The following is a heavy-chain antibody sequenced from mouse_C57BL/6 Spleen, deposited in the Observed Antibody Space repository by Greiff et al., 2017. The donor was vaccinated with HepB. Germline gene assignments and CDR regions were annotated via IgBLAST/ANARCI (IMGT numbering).Heavy chain of an antibody. CDR1: GYSITSGYY. CDR2: ISYDGSN. Sequence: EVQLQESGPGLVKPSQSLSLTCSVTGYSITSGYYWNWIRQFPGNKLEWMGYISYDGSNNYNPSLKNRISITRDTSKNQFFLKLNSVTTEDTATYYCAKAFYGNFYFDVWGTGTTVTVSS. D-gene: IGHD2-1*01. CDR3: AKAFYGNFYFDV. J-gene: IGHJ1*03. V-gene: IGHV3-6*01.